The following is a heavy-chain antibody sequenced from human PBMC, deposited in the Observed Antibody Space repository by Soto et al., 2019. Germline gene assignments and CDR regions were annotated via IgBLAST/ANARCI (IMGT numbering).Heavy chain of an antibody. V-gene: IGHV4-59*13. CDR3: ARGEIAAQAFDS. CDR1: GDSISSYY. D-gene: IGHD6-13*01. J-gene: IGHJ4*02. Sequence: SETLSLTCTVSGDSISSYYWSWIRQPPGKELEWIGYIYYSGSTNYNPSLKSRATISADTSKNQFSLKLSSVTAADTAVYYCARGEIAAQAFDSWGQGTLVTVSS. CDR2: IYYSGST.